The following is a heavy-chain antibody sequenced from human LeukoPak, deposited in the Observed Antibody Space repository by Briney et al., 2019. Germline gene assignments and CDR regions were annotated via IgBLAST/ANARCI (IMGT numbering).Heavy chain of an antibody. CDR1: GVSFSGYY. Sequence: SETLSLTCAVYGVSFSGYYWSWIRQPPGKGLEWIGEINHSGSTNYNPSLKSRVTISEDTSKNQFSLKLSSVTAADTAVYYCARRGYYGSGSYYNHFDYWGQGTLVTVSS. D-gene: IGHD3-10*01. CDR2: INHSGST. J-gene: IGHJ4*02. V-gene: IGHV4-34*01. CDR3: ARRGYYGSGSYYNHFDY.